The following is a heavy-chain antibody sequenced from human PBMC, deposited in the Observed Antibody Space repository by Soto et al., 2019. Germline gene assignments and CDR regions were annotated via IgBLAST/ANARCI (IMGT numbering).Heavy chain of an antibody. V-gene: IGHV4-4*02. CDR2: IYHSGST. CDR1: GGSISSSNW. J-gene: IGHJ1*01. Sequence: SETLSLTCAVSGGSISSSNWWSWVRQPPGKGLEWIGEIYHSGSTNYNPSLKSRVTISVDKSKNQFSLKLSSVTAADTAVYYCASRLRYFDWLLGDAEYFLHPGQGTLVTVS. D-gene: IGHD3-9*01. CDR3: ASRLRYFDWLLGDAEYFLH.